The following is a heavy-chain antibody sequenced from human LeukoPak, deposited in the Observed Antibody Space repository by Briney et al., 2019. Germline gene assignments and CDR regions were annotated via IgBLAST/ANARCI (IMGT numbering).Heavy chain of an antibody. CDR3: AREDYGDYDSRDNWFDP. J-gene: IGHJ5*02. CDR2: IYYSGST. Sequence: KPSETLSLTCTVSGGSISSSSYYWSWIRQPPGKGLEWIGYIYYSGSTNYNPSLKSRVTISVDTSKNQFSLKLSSVTAADTAVYYCAREDYGDYDSRDNWFDPWGQGTLVTVSS. D-gene: IGHD4-17*01. V-gene: IGHV4-61*01. CDR1: GGSISSSSYY.